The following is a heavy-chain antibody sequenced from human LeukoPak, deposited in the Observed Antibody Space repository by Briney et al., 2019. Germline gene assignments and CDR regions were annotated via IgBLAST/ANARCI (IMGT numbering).Heavy chain of an antibody. CDR2: ISWNSGSI. Sequence: GGSLRLSCAASGFTFDDYAMHWVRQAPGKGLEWVSGISWNSGSIGYADSVKGRFTISRDNVKNTLYLQMNSLRAEDTAVYYCAREPPGDRNDYWGQGTLVTVSS. CDR1: GFTFDDYA. D-gene: IGHD1-26*01. J-gene: IGHJ4*02. CDR3: AREPPGDRNDY. V-gene: IGHV3-9*01.